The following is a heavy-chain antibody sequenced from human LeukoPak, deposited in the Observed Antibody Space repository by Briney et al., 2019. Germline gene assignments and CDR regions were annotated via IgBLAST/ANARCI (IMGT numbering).Heavy chain of an antibody. V-gene: IGHV3-53*01. CDR2: IYSGGST. CDR3: ARDLAIYSSGEYYYHYGMDI. Sequence: GGSLRLSCAASGFTVSSNYMSWVRQAPGKGLEWVSVIYSGGSTYYADSVKGRFTISRDNSKNTLYLQMNSLRAEDTAVYYCARDLAIYSSGEYYYHYGMDIWGQGTTVTVSS. D-gene: IGHD6-19*01. CDR1: GFTVSSNY. J-gene: IGHJ6*02.